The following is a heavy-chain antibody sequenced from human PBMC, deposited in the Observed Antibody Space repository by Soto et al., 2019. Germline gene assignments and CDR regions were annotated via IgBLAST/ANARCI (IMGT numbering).Heavy chain of an antibody. J-gene: IGHJ6*02. CDR3: ARKTLHYYYYGMDV. CDR2: MNPNSGNT. V-gene: IGHV1-8*01. Sequence: ASVKVSCKASGYTFTSYDINWVRQATGQGLEWMGWMNPNSGNTGYAQKFQGRVTMTRNTPISTAYMELSSLRSEDTAVYYCARKTLHYYYYGMDVWGQGTTVTVSS. CDR1: GYTFTSYD.